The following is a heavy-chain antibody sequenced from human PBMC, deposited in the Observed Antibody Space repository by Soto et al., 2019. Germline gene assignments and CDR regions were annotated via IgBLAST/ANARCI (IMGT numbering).Heavy chain of an antibody. CDR3: ARDQNSSSWSDAFDI. D-gene: IGHD6-13*01. CDR2: IYHRGST. Sequence: PSETLSLTCAVSGGSISSSNWWSLVRQPPGKGLVWIGGIYHRGSTNYNPSLKSRVTISVDKSKNQFSLKLSSVTAADTAVYYCARDQNSSSWSDAFDIWGQGTMVTVSS. CDR1: GGSISSSNW. J-gene: IGHJ3*02. V-gene: IGHV4-4*02.